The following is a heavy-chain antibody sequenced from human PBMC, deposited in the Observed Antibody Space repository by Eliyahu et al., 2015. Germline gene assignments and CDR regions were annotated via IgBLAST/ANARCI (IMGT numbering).Heavy chain of an antibody. CDR1: GFTFSSYX. D-gene: IGHD5-12*01. Sequence: EVQLVESGGGLVQPGGSLRLSCAASGFTFSSYXMXGVRXAPGKGLGWVSSISSSSSYIYYADSVKGRFTISRDNAKNSLYLQMNSLRAEDTAVYYCARARGSYSGYDYSRYYYYYYMDVWGKGTTVTVSS. V-gene: IGHV3-21*01. J-gene: IGHJ6*03. CDR2: ISSSSSYI. CDR3: ARARGSYSGYDYSRYYYYYYMDV.